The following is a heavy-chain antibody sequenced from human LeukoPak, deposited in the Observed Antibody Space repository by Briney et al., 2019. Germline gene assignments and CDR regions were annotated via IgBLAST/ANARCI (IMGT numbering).Heavy chain of an antibody. CDR1: GGSISSYY. J-gene: IGHJ4*02. D-gene: IGHD3-22*01. Sequence: SETLSLTCTVSGGSISSYYWSWIRQPAGKGLEWIGRIYTSGSTNYNPSLKSRVSVSVDTSKNQLSLNLTSVTAADTALYYCARHGYYYYTSGYFGYWGQGILVTVSS. CDR3: ARHGYYYYTSGYFGY. V-gene: IGHV4-4*07. CDR2: IYTSGST.